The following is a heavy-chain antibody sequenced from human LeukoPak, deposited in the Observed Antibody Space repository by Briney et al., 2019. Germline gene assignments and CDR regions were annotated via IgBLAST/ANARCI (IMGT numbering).Heavy chain of an antibody. D-gene: IGHD3-3*01. CDR1: GGSISSYY. CDR2: IYYSGST. CDR3: ARXQVPNTPDFWSGRNXFDX. J-gene: IGHJ5*02. V-gene: IGHV4-59*01. Sequence: PSETLSLTCTVSGGSISSYYWSWIRQPPGKGLEWIGYIYYSGSTNYNPSLKSRVTISVDTSKNQFSLKLSSVTAADTAVYYCARXQVPNTPDFWSGRNXFDXWGQGXLVTV.